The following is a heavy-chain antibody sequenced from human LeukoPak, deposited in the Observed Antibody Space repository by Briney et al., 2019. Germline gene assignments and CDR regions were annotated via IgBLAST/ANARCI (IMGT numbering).Heavy chain of an antibody. D-gene: IGHD1-26*01. V-gene: IGHV1-2*02. J-gene: IGHJ3*01. CDR3: ARGVEATYTFDF. Sequence: ASVKVSCKASGYTFTGYYMHWVRQAPGQGLEWMGWINPNSGGTNYAQTFQGRVTMTTDTSISTAYMDLSMLRSDDTAVYYCARGVEATYTFDFWGQGTLVTVSS. CDR2: INPNSGGT. CDR1: GYTFTGYY.